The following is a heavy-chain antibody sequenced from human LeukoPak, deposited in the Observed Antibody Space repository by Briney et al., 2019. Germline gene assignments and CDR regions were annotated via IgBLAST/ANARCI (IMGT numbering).Heavy chain of an antibody. CDR2: MNPNSGNT. CDR3: AKSLRYFDWLLFRDYEYYFDY. Sequence: ASVKVSCKASGYTFTSYDINWVRQATGQGLEWMGWMNPNSGNTGYAQKFQGRVTMTRNTSISTAYMELSSLRAEDTAVYYCAKSLRYFDWLLFRDYEYYFDYWGQGTLVTVSS. J-gene: IGHJ4*02. V-gene: IGHV1-8*01. D-gene: IGHD3-9*01. CDR1: GYTFTSYD.